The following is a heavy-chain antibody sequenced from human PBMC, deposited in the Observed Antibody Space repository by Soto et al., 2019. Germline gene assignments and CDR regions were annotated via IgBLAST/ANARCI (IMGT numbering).Heavy chain of an antibody. V-gene: IGHV5-51*01. CDR3: ARPSGSYIYWYFDL. J-gene: IGHJ2*01. CDR1: GYSFTTYW. CDR2: IYPDDSDT. D-gene: IGHD1-1*01. Sequence: GESLKISCKGSGYSFTTYWIAWVRQMPGKGLEWMGIIYPDDSDTRYSPSFQGQVTISADKSISTAYLQWSSLKASDTAMYYCARPSGSYIYWYFDLWGRGTLVTVSS.